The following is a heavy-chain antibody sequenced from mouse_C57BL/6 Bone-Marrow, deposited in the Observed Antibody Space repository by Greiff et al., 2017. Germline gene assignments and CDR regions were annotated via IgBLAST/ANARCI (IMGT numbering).Heavy chain of an antibody. J-gene: IGHJ1*03. D-gene: IGHD1-1*01. V-gene: IGHV4-1*01. CDR3: ARPVSYYYGSSWDWYFDV. CDR1: GIDFSRYW. Sequence: EVKLLESGGGLVQPGGSLKLSCAASGIDFSRYWMSWVRRAPGKGLEWIGEINPDSSTINYAPSLKDKFIISRDNAKNTLYLQMSKVRSEDTALYHCARPVSYYYGSSWDWYFDVWGTGTTVTVSS. CDR2: INPDSSTI.